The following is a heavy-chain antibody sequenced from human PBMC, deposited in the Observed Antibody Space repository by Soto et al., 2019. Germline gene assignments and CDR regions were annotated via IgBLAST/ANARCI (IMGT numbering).Heavy chain of an antibody. CDR1: GFTFSSYG. CDR3: AKDRGVGEYYYYYGMDV. D-gene: IGHD2-15*01. CDR2: ISYDGSNK. V-gene: IGHV3-30*18. Sequence: QVQLVESGGGVVQPGRSLRLSCAASGFTFSSYGMHWVRQAPGKGLEGVAVISYDGSNKYYADSVKGRFTISRDNSKNTLYLQMNSLRAEDTAVYYCAKDRGVGEYYYYYGMDVWGQGTTVTVSS. J-gene: IGHJ6*02.